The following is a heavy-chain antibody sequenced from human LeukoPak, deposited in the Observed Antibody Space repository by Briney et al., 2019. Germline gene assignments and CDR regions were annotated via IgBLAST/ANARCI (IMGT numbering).Heavy chain of an antibody. CDR1: GFNFGDNT. CDR3: ASRQGLGWHYVN. J-gene: IGHJ4*02. CDR2: LNDRGDNT. D-gene: IGHD3-10*02. V-gene: IGHV3-23*01. Sequence: GGSLRLSCTASGFNFGDNTMHWVRQVPGKGLEWVSGLNDRGDNTYYADSVKGRFTISRDNSKNTLYLQMKSLRAEDTAVYYCASRQGLGWHYVNWGQGTLVTVSS.